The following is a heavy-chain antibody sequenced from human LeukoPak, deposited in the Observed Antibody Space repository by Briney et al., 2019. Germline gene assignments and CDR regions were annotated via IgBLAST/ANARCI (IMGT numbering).Heavy chain of an antibody. CDR2: INPNSGGT. D-gene: IGHD3-22*01. Sequence: ASVKVSCKASGYTFTGYYMHWVRQAPGQGLEWMGWINPNSGGTNYAQKFQGRVTMTRDTSISTAYMELSRLRSDDTAVYYCARVAPYYYDSSGYYDYYYYYMDVWGKGTTVTVSS. J-gene: IGHJ6*03. CDR3: ARVAPYYYDSSGYYDYYYYYMDV. CDR1: GYTFTGYY. V-gene: IGHV1-2*02.